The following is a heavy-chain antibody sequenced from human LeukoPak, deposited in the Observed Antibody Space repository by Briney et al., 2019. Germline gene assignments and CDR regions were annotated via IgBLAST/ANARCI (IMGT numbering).Heavy chain of an antibody. CDR3: AKDIGGWELLGPDY. D-gene: IGHD1-26*01. CDR1: GFTFSNYA. J-gene: IGHJ4*02. Sequence: GGSLRLSCAASGFTFSNYAMNWVRQAPGKGLEWVSGISGSGGSTYYADSVKGWLTISRDNSKNTLYLQMNSLRAEDTAIYYCAKDIGGWELLGPDYWGQGTLVTVSS. CDR2: ISGSGGST. V-gene: IGHV3-23*01.